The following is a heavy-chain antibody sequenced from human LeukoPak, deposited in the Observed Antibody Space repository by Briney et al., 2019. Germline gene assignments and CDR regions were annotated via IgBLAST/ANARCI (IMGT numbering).Heavy chain of an antibody. V-gene: IGHV3-11*03. D-gene: IGHD6-13*01. CDR1: GFTFSDYY. J-gene: IGHJ4*02. Sequence: PGGSLRLSCAASGFTFSDYYMSWFRQAPGKGLQWVSHISSDSSFTTYAESVKGRFTISRDNAKNSLDLQMNSLRAEDTAVYYCARLVTTAGAGTIDCWGQGALVTVSS. CDR3: ARLVTTAGAGTIDC. CDR2: ISSDSSFT.